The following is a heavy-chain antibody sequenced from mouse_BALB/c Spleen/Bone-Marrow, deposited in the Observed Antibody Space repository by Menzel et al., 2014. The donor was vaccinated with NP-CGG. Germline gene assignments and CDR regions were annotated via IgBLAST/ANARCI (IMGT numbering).Heavy chain of an antibody. CDR3: TRNYGNQGAMDY. J-gene: IGHJ4*01. D-gene: IGHD2-1*01. CDR2: ISNLAYSI. CDR1: GFTFSDYG. Sequence: DVMLVESGGGLVQPGGSRKLSCAASGFTFSDYGMAWVRQAPGKGPERVAFISNLAYSIYYADTVTGRFTISRENAKSTLYLEMSSLRSEDTAIYYCTRNYGNQGAMDYWGQGTSVTVSS. V-gene: IGHV5-15*02.